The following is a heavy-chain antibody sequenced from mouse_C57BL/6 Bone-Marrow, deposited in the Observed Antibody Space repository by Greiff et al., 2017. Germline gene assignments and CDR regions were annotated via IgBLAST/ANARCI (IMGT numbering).Heavy chain of an antibody. V-gene: IGHV1-54*01. Sequence: VQLQPSGAELVRPGTSVKVSCKASGYAFTNYLIEWVKQRPGQGLEWIGVINPGSGGTNYNEKFKGKATLTADKSSSTAYMQLSSLTSEDSAVYFCARMVKGYWGQGTTLTVSS. CDR3: ARMVKGY. J-gene: IGHJ2*01. D-gene: IGHD2-2*01. CDR1: GYAFTNYL. CDR2: INPGSGGT.